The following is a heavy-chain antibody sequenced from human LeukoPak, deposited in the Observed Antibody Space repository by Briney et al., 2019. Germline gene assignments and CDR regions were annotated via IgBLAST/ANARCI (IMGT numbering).Heavy chain of an antibody. Sequence: GRSLRLSCAASGFTLSSYAMHWVRQAPGKGLEWVAVISYDGSNKYYADSVKGRFTISRDNSKNTLYLQMNSLRAEDTAVYYCAKGGVPVVSPAVNWGQGTLVTVSS. J-gene: IGHJ4*02. D-gene: IGHD2-2*01. CDR1: GFTLSSYA. CDR3: AKGGVPVVSPAVN. V-gene: IGHV3-30-3*01. CDR2: ISYDGSNK.